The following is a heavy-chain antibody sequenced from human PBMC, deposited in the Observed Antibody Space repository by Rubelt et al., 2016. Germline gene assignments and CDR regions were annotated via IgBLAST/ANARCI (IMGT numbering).Heavy chain of an antibody. CDR2: IYYSGST. D-gene: IGHD4-23*01. Sequence: QVQLQESGPGLVKPSETLSLTCTVSGYSLNSGYFWGWIRQPPGKGLEWIGTIYYSGSTYDNPSLKSRVTISVDTSKNQFSLKLSSVTAAGTAVYYCARRSVTDYYYYMDVWGKGTTVTVSS. CDR1: GYSLNSGYF. CDR3: ARRSVTDYYYYMDV. J-gene: IGHJ6*03. V-gene: IGHV4-38-2*02.